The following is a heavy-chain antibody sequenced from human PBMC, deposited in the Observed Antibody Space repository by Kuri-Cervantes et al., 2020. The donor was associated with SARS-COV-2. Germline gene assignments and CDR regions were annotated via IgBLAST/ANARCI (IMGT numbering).Heavy chain of an antibody. CDR2: ISSSSSYI. V-gene: IGHV3-21*04. D-gene: IGHD3-3*01. Sequence: GESLKISCAASGFTFSSYSMNWVRQAPGKGLEWVSSISSSSSYIYYADSVKGRFTISRDNVKKSLFLQMKSLRAEDTAVYYCARDAVERYDFWSGSGKDSYYMDVWGKGTTVTVSS. CDR3: ARDAVERYDFWSGSGKDSYYMDV. J-gene: IGHJ6*03. CDR1: GFTFSSYS.